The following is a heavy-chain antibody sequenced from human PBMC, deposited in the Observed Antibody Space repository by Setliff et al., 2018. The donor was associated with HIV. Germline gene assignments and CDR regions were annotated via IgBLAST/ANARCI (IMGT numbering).Heavy chain of an antibody. CDR1: GFTFSTYT. CDR3: TRNLNLSGGEAFDI. Sequence: GGSLRLSCTASGFTFSTYTMNWVRQAPGRGLEWVASISGPSEYIYYGDSVMGRFTISRDNAKNSLYLQMNSLRAEDTAIYYCTRNLNLSGGEAFDIWGQGTMVTVSS. J-gene: IGHJ3*02. CDR2: ISGPSEYI. D-gene: IGHD3-16*01. V-gene: IGHV3-21*01.